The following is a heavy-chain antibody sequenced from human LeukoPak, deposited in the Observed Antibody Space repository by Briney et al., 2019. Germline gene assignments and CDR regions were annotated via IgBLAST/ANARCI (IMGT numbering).Heavy chain of an antibody. D-gene: IGHD3-10*01. CDR3: ARGTYYYGSGSSNWFDP. CDR1: GYTFTSYD. Sequence: ASVKVSCKASGYTFTSYDINWVRQATGQGLEWMGWMNPNSGNTGYAQKFQGRVAMTRNTSISTAYMELSSLRSEDTAVYYCARGTYYYGSGSSNWFDPWGQGTLVTVSS. CDR2: MNPNSGNT. J-gene: IGHJ5*02. V-gene: IGHV1-8*01.